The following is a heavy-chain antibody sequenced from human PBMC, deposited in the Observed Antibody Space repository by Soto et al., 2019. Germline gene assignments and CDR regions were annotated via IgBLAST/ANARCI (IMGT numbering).Heavy chain of an antibody. CDR1: GGSVSSYY. CDR2: MYYGGST. Sequence: QVQLQESGPRLVKPSETLSLTCTVSGGSVSSYYWSWIRQPPGKGLEWIGYMYYGGSTNYNPALNSRVTISVDTSKNQSSLMLSSVTAADTAVYYCAKGRDWFDPWGQGTLVTVSS. CDR3: AKGRDWFDP. J-gene: IGHJ5*02. V-gene: IGHV4-59*02.